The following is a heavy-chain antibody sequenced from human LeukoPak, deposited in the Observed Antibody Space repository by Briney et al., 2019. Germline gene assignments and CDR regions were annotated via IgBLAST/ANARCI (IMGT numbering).Heavy chain of an antibody. V-gene: IGHV3-48*03. CDR1: GFTFSSYE. J-gene: IGHJ3*02. D-gene: IGHD3-10*01. CDR3: AKQRITMVRGVIGHDAFDI. CDR2: ISSSGSTI. Sequence: PGGSLRLSCAASGFTFSSYEMNWVRQAPGKGLEWVSYISSSGSTIYYADSVKGRFTISRDNAKNSLYLQMNSLRAEDTAVYYCAKQRITMVRGVIGHDAFDIWGQGTMVTVSS.